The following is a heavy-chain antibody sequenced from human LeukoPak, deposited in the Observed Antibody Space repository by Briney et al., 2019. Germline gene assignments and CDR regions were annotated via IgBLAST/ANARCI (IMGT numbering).Heavy chain of an antibody. J-gene: IGHJ4*02. V-gene: IGHV1-46*01. CDR1: GYTFTSYY. D-gene: IGHD3-22*01. Sequence: ASVKVSCKASGYTFTSYYMHWVRQAPGQGLEWMGIINPSGGSTSYAQKFQGRVTMTRDTSTSTVYMELSSLRSEATAVYCCARAPPPYYYDSSGSDYWGQGTLATVPS. CDR3: ARAPPPYYYDSSGSDY. CDR2: INPSGGST.